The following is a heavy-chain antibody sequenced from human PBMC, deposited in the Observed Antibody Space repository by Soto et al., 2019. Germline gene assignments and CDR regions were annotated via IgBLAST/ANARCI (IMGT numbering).Heavy chain of an antibody. CDR2: INPNSGGT. Sequence: ASVKVSCKASGYTFTGYYMHWVRQAPGQGLEWMGWINPNSGGTNYAQKFQGWVTMTRDTSISTAYMELSRLRSDDTAVYYCARLGDRTDYYDSSGPAYGMEVWGQGTTVTVSS. D-gene: IGHD3-22*01. J-gene: IGHJ6*02. V-gene: IGHV1-2*04. CDR1: GYTFTGYY. CDR3: ARLGDRTDYYDSSGPAYGMEV.